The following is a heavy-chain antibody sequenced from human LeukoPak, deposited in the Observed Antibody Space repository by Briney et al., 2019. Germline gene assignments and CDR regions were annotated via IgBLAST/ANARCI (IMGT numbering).Heavy chain of an antibody. CDR3: AKADYDSEFDY. V-gene: IGHV4-59*01. CDR2: IYYSGST. J-gene: IGHJ4*02. Sequence: SETLSLTCTVSGGSISSYYWSWIRQPPGKGLEWIGYIYYSGSTSYNPSLKSRVTISVDTSKNQFSLKLSSVTAADTAVYYCAKADYDSEFDYWGQGTLVTVSS. D-gene: IGHD3-22*01. CDR1: GGSISSYY.